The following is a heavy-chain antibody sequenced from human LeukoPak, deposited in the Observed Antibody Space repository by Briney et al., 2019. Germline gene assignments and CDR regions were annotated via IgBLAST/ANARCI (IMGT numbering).Heavy chain of an antibody. V-gene: IGHV4-39*01. D-gene: IGHD1-1*01. J-gene: IGHJ4*02. CDR1: GGSIRSSYYY. CDR2: IYDSGST. CDR3: AILRTASSFDF. Sequence: NASETLSLTCTVSGGSIRSSYYYWGWIRQPPGKGLEWIGSIYDSGSTYYNPSLKSRVTISVDTSKNQFSLQLNSVTPEDTAIYYCAILRTASSFDFWGQGTLVTVSS.